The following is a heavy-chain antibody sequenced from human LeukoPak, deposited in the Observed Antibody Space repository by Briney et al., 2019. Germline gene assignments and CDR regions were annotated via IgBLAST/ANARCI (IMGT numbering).Heavy chain of an antibody. Sequence: GGSLRLSCAASGFSLSDYYMSWIRQAPGKGLEWISYISSSDSTIHYADSVKGRFTIPRDNAKNALYVQMTSLRAEDTAVYYCARDRGAARRWDTFDIWGQGTMVTVSS. CDR3: ARDRGAARRWDTFDI. J-gene: IGHJ3*02. CDR2: ISSSDSTI. D-gene: IGHD6-6*01. V-gene: IGHV3-11*04. CDR1: GFSLSDYY.